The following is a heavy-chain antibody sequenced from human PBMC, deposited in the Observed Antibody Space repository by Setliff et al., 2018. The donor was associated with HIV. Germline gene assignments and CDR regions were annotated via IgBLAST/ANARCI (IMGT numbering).Heavy chain of an antibody. J-gene: IGHJ6*03. CDR2: IYYSGST. CDR3: ARAPGYSNYYSYYIDV. D-gene: IGHD5-18*01. CDR1: GGSISSSSYY. V-gene: IGHV4-39*07. Sequence: SETLSLTCTVSGGSISSSSYYWGWIRQPPGKGLEWIANIYYSGSTFYNPSLKSRVTMSVDTSKNQFSLKLNSVTAADTAVYFCARAPGYSNYYSYYIDVWGEGTMVTVSS.